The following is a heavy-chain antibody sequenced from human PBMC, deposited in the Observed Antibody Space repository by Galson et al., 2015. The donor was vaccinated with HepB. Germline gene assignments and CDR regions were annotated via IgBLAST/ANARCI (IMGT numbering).Heavy chain of an antibody. D-gene: IGHD4-17*01. CDR3: ARDRVFPLGLKDYGDYDTYYYYGMDV. J-gene: IGHJ6*02. CDR1: GYTFTSYG. CDR2: ISAYNGNT. Sequence: SVKVSCKASGYTFTSYGISWVRQAPGQGLEWMGWISAYNGNTNYAQKLQGRVTMTTDTSTSTAYMELRSLRSDDTAVYYCARDRVFPLGLKDYGDYDTYYYYGMDVWGQGTPVTVSS. V-gene: IGHV1-18*04.